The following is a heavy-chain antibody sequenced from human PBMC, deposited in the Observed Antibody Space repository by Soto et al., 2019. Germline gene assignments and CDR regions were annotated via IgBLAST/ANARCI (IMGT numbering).Heavy chain of an antibody. D-gene: IGHD3-22*01. J-gene: IGHJ5*02. CDR1: GYTFTDYF. V-gene: IGHV1-2*02. CDR3: VKTYDGSGQPSHYFDP. CDR2: INPKSGGT. Sequence: GASVKVSCKTSGYTFTDYFIHWVRQAPGQGLEWMGWINPKSGGTNYAKRFQGRVTMTRDTSISTVYMDLSGLRSDDTATYRCVKTYDGSGQPSHYFDPWGQGTPVTVSS.